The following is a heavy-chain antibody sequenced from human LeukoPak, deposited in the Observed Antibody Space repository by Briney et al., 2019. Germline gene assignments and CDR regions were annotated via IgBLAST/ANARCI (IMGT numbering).Heavy chain of an antibody. V-gene: IGHV3-30*18. CDR1: GFTFSSYG. CDR2: ISYDGSNK. Sequence: PGGSLRLSCAASGFTFSSYGMHWVRQAPGKGLEWVAVISYDGSNKYYADSVKGRFTISRDNSKSTLYLQMNSLRAEDAAVYYCAKLGYYGSGSSTDYWGQGTLVTVSS. J-gene: IGHJ4*02. CDR3: AKLGYYGSGSSTDY. D-gene: IGHD3-10*01.